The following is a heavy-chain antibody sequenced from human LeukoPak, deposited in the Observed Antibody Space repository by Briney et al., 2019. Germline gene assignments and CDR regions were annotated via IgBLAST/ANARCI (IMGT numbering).Heavy chain of an antibody. J-gene: IGHJ4*03. CDR3: ARRASDSKSFDY. Sequence: PSETLSLTCTVSGGSISSSSYYWSWIRQPPGKGLEWIGSFYLSGTTYYNPSLQSRVTISRDTSKNQFSLKLSSVTAADTAVYYCARRASDSKSFDYWGQGTVVTVS. CDR2: FYLSGTT. CDR1: GGSISSSSYY. V-gene: IGHV4-39*07.